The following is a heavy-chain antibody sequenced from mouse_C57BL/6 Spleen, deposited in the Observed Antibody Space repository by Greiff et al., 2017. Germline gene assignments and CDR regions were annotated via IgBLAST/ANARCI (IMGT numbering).Heavy chain of an antibody. D-gene: IGHD2-3*01. Sequence: QVQLQQPGAELVKPGASVKMSCKASGYTFTSYWITWVKQRPGQGLEWIGDIYPGSGSTNYNEKFKSKATLTVDTSSSTAYMQLSSLTSEDSAVYYCAAYDGYYEAWFAYWGQGTLVTVSA. J-gene: IGHJ3*01. CDR3: AAYDGYYEAWFAY. CDR2: IYPGSGST. V-gene: IGHV1-55*01. CDR1: GYTFTSYW.